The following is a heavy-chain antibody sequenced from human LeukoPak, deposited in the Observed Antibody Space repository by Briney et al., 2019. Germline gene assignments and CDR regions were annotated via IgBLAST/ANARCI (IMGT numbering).Heavy chain of an antibody. V-gene: IGHV3-48*04. CDR2: ISSGSSTM. D-gene: IGHD3-22*01. CDR3: AREVVVVTHDAFDI. CDR1: GFTFSSYS. Sequence: SGGSLRLSCAASGFTFSSYSLNWVRQAPGKGLEWVSYISSGSSTMYYADSVKGRFTVSRDNAKNSLYLQMNSLRAEDTAVYYCAREVVVVTHDAFDIWGQGTMVTVSS. J-gene: IGHJ3*02.